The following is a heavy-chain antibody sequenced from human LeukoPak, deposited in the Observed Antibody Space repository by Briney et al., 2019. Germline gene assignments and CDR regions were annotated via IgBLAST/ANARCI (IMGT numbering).Heavy chain of an antibody. CDR1: GYIFNRFV. V-gene: IGHV1-18*01. Sequence: ASVKVSCKASGYIFNRFVITWVRQAPGQGLEWMGWIRGHNGNVNYAQKFQGRVAMTTDTSTSTAYMELRSLRSDDTAVYYCARDPSNTVNFDYWGQGTLVTVSS. CDR2: IRGHNGNV. J-gene: IGHJ4*02. CDR3: ARDPSNTVNFDY.